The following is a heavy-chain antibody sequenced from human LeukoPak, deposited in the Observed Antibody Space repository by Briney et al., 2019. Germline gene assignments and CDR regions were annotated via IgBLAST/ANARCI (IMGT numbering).Heavy chain of an antibody. J-gene: IGHJ4*02. D-gene: IGHD3-22*01. CDR2: IYTSGST. CDR1: GASISSYY. Sequence: SETLSLTCTVSGASISSYYWSWIRQPAGKGLEWIGRIYTSGSTIYNPSLKSRVTMSVDTSKNQFSLKLSSVTAADTAVYYCARDEYYYDSNGYLLDYWGQGTLVTVSS. V-gene: IGHV4-4*07. CDR3: ARDEYYYDSNGYLLDY.